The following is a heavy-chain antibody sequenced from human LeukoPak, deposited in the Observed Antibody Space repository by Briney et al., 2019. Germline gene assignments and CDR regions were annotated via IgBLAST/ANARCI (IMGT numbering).Heavy chain of an antibody. CDR3: ASPVDVVGALDY. CDR1: GGTFSSYA. J-gene: IGHJ4*02. D-gene: IGHD2-15*01. CDR2: INPSGGST. V-gene: IGHV1-46*01. Sequence: ASVKVSCKASGGTFSSYAISWVRQAPGQGLEWMGIINPSGGSTSYAQKFQGRVTMTRDTSTSTVYMELSSLRSEDTAVYYCASPVDVVGALDYWGQGTLVTVSS.